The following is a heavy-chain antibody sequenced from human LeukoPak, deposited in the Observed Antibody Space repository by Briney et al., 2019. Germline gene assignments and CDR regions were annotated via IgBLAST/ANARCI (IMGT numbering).Heavy chain of an antibody. Sequence: GGSLRLSCAASGFTVSSSYMSWVRQAPGKGLEWVSVIYSGGSTYYADSVKGRFTISRDNFKNTLYLQMNSLRAEDTAVYYCARATYYYDTSGYYYWGQGTLVTVSS. J-gene: IGHJ4*02. V-gene: IGHV3-53*01. CDR1: GFTVSSSY. CDR3: ARATYYYDTSGYYY. CDR2: IYSGGST. D-gene: IGHD3-22*01.